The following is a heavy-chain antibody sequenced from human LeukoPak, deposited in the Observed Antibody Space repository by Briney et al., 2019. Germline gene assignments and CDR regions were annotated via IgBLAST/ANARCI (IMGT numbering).Heavy chain of an antibody. D-gene: IGHD1-26*01. CDR1: GYTFTSYG. J-gene: IGHJ3*02. V-gene: IGHV1-18*01. Sequence: GASVKVSCNASGYTFTSYGISWVRQAPGQGREWMGWISAYNGNTNYAQKLQGRVTMTTDTSTSTAYMGLSRLRSEDTAVYYCATQGSSHDAFDIWGQGTMVTVSS. CDR2: ISAYNGNT. CDR3: ATQGSSHDAFDI.